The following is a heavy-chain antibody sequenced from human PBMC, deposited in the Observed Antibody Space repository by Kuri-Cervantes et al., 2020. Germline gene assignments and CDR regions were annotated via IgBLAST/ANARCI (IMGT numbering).Heavy chain of an antibody. V-gene: IGHV3-13*01. J-gene: IGHJ4*02. CDR2: SGNAGQT. CDR1: GFTFRTYN. Sequence: GGSLRLSCAASGFTFRTYNIHWVRQTTDRGLEWVSGSGNAGQTYYSDSVKGRFTISRDNSKNTLYMQMNSLRAEDTAVYYCAKETTGGYCSGGSCYSYFVYWGQGTLVTVSS. D-gene: IGHD2-15*01. CDR3: AKETTGGYCSGGSCYSYFVY.